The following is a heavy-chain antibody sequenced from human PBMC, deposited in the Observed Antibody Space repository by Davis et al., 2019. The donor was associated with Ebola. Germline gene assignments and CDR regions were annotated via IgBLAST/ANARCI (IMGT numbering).Heavy chain of an antibody. CDR1: GFTFSSYW. Sequence: PGGSLRLSCAASGFTFSSYWMSCVRQAPGKGLEWVANIKQDGSEKYYVDSVKGRFTISRDNAKNSLYLQMNSLRAEDTAVYYCATQLVPYYYYGMDVWGQGTTVTVSS. D-gene: IGHD6-13*01. V-gene: IGHV3-7*01. J-gene: IGHJ6*02. CDR2: IKQDGSEK. CDR3: ATQLVPYYYYGMDV.